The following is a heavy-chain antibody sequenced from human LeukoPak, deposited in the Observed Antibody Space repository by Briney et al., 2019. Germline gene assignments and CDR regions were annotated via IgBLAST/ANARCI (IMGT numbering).Heavy chain of an antibody. D-gene: IGHD5-24*01. CDR1: GFTFSDYA. Sequence: GGSLRLSCSASGFTFSDYAMSWVRQAPGKGLEWVSAISGSGGSTYYADSVKGRFTISRDNSKNTLYLQMNSLRAEDTAVYYCAKGDGYIAYYFDYWGQGTLVTVSS. CDR3: AKGDGYIAYYFDY. CDR2: ISGSGGST. V-gene: IGHV3-23*01. J-gene: IGHJ4*02.